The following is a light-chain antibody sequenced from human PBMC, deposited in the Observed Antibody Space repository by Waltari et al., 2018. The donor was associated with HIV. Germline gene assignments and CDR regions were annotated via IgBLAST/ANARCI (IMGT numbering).Light chain of an antibody. CDR1: SSDVGCCYR. Sequence: QSALTQPPSVSGSLGQSVTISCTGTSSDVGCCYRVSWYQQPPGTAPKLMIYEVSNRPSGVPARFSGSKSGNTASLTISGLQAEDEADYYCSSYRSITTFDVLFGGGTKLTVL. J-gene: IGLJ2*01. V-gene: IGLV2-18*02. CDR3: SSYRSITTFDVL. CDR2: EVS.